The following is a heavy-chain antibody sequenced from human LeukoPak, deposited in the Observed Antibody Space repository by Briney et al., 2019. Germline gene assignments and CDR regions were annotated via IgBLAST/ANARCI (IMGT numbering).Heavy chain of an antibody. Sequence: GGSLRLSCAASGFTFSSYAMHWVRQAPGRGLEWLAYISSSSSTIYYADSVRGRFTVSRDNAKSSLFLQMNSLRAEDTAVYYCARGFPPTTYYSGSGSSDFWGQGTLVTVSS. CDR2: ISSSSSTI. J-gene: IGHJ4*02. D-gene: IGHD3-10*01. CDR3: ARGFPPTTYYSGSGSSDF. CDR1: GFTFSSYA. V-gene: IGHV3-48*04.